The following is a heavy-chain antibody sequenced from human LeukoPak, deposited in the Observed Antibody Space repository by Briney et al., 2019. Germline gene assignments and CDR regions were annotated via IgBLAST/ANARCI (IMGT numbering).Heavy chain of an antibody. V-gene: IGHV4-59*12. J-gene: IGHJ4*02. CDR1: GGSIRSFY. CDR2: IFYSGST. Sequence: ASETLSLTCTVSGGSIRSFYWSWIRQPPGKGLEWIGYIFYSGSTNYNPSLKSRLTISIDMSRNQFSLQLSHVTADDTAVYYCARGTNGYLQLPFWGQGTLVTVSS. D-gene: IGHD2-2*01. CDR3: ARGTNGYLQLPF.